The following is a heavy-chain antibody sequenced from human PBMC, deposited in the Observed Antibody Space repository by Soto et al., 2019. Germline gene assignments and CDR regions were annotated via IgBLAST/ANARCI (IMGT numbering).Heavy chain of an antibody. CDR2: INHSGST. V-gene: IGHV4-34*01. J-gene: IGHJ4*02. CDR1: GGSFSGYY. CDR3: ARGAIRKFSRLYYDY. D-gene: IGHD5-12*01. Sequence: TLSLTCAVYGGSFSGYYWSWIRQPPGRGLEWIGEINHSGSTNYNPSLKSRVTISVDTSKNQFSLKLSSVTAADTAVYYCARGAIRKFSRLYYDYWGQGPLVTVSS.